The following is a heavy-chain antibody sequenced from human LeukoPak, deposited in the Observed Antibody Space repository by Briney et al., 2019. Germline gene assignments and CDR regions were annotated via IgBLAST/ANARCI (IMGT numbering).Heavy chain of an antibody. J-gene: IGHJ3*02. CDR2: ISAYNGNT. D-gene: IGHD6-19*01. Sequence: GASVKVSCKASGYTFTSYGISWVRQAPGQGLEWMGWISAYNGNTNYAQKLQGRVTMTTDTSTSTAYMELRSLRSDDTAVYYCARKMAVAGLFAFDIWGQGTMVTVSS. CDR1: GYTFTSYG. V-gene: IGHV1-18*01. CDR3: ARKMAVAGLFAFDI.